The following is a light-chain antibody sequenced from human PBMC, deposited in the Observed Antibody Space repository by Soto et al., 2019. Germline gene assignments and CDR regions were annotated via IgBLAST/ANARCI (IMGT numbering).Light chain of an antibody. CDR1: QTVRDN. V-gene: IGKV3-15*01. J-gene: IGKJ2*01. CDR3: QQSNNWPYT. Sequence: EIVMTHSPATLSVSPGDRATLSCRASQTVRDNLAWYQQKPGQAPRLLIYGASTRATGIPARFSGSGSGTESTLTIASLQSEDFALYFCQQSNNWPYTFGQGTKLEIK. CDR2: GAS.